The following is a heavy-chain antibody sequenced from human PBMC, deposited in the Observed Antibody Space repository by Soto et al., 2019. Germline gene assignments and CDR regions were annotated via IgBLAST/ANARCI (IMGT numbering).Heavy chain of an antibody. J-gene: IGHJ3*02. D-gene: IGHD3-22*01. CDR1: GGSISSGDYY. Sequence: SETLSLTCTVSGGSISSGDYYWSWIRQPPGKGLEWIGYIYYSGSTYYNPSLKSRVTISVGTSKNQFSLKLSSVTAADTAVYYCARDDRYDRDAFDIWGQGTMVTV. V-gene: IGHV4-30-4*01. CDR3: ARDDRYDRDAFDI. CDR2: IYYSGST.